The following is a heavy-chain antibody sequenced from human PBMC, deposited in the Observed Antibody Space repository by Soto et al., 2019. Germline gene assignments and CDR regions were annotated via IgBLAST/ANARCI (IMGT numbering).Heavy chain of an antibody. D-gene: IGHD3-16*01. Sequence: SETLSLTCTVSGGSINTYYWSWIRQPPGRGLEWIGYIYFSGSTNYNPSLKSRVTMSIDTPKNQFSLKLNSATPADTAVYYCARGRVMSMFDYWGQGTPVTVSS. J-gene: IGHJ4*02. CDR1: GGSINTYY. V-gene: IGHV4-59*12. CDR2: IYFSGST. CDR3: ARGRVMSMFDY.